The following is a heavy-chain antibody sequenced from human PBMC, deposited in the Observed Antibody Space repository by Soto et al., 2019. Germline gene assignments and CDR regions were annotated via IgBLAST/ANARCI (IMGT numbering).Heavy chain of an antibody. CDR1: VGSFSSGVSS. D-gene: IGHD2-15*01. J-gene: IGHJ5*02. Sequence: QLHLQESGSGLLKPSQTLSLTCAVSVGSFSSGVSSWSWIRHPQGKAREGIGSIYHMGSTYYNPSLKSRVTISVDRSKNQFSLKLSSVTAADTAVYYCARWGSYCSGGSCYSNWFDPWGQGTLVTVSS. CDR3: ARWGSYCSGGSCYSNWFDP. V-gene: IGHV4-30-2*01. CDR2: IYHMGST.